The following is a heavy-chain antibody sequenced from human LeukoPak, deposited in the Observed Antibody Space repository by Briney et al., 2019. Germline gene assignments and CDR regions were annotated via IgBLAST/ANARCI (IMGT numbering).Heavy chain of an antibody. V-gene: IGHV4-4*02. CDR1: GGSILSTNW. CDR3: ARESGAFSPFGF. Sequence: SGTLSLTCAVSGGSILSTNWWSWVRQPPGKGLEWIGEVHLSGASNYNPSLKSRVSMSIDKSRNPLSLELTSVTAADTAIYYCARESGAFSPFGFWGQGTLVTVSS. D-gene: IGHD1-26*01. CDR2: VHLSGAS. J-gene: IGHJ4*02.